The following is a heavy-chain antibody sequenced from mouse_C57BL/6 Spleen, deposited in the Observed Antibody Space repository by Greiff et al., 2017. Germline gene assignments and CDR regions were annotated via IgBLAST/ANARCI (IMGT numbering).Heavy chain of an antibody. CDR1: GYAFSSSW. V-gene: IGHV1-82*01. CDR3: ARSSAGYDY. Sequence: VKLMESGPELVKPGASVKISCKASGYAFSSSWMNWVKQRPGKGLEWIGRIYPGDGDTNYNGKFKGKATLTADKSSSTAYMQLSSLTSEDSAVYFCARSSAGYDYWGQGTTLTVSS. D-gene: IGHD3-2*02. J-gene: IGHJ2*01. CDR2: IYPGDGDT.